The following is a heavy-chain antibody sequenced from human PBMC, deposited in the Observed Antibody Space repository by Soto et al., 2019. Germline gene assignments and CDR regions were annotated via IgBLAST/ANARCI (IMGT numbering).Heavy chain of an antibody. V-gene: IGHV1-18*01. J-gene: IGHJ4*02. D-gene: IGHD6-13*01. CDR3: ARESSSSCHDY. CDR2: ISAYNGNT. CDR1: GYTFTSYG. Sequence: QVQLVQSGAEVKKPGASVKVSCKASGYTFTSYGITWVRQAPGQGLEWMGWISAYNGNTNYAQKLQGRVTMNTDTSTSTAYIELRSLRSDDTAVYYCARESSSSCHDYWGQGTLVTVSS.